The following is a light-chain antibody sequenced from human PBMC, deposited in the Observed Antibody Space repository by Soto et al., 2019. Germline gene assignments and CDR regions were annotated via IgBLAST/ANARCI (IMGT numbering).Light chain of an antibody. J-gene: IGKJ1*01. CDR2: GAS. V-gene: IGKV3-20*01. CDR3: QEYGNSRT. CDR1: QSVGSSY. Sequence: EIVLTQSPGNLSLSPGEGATLSCRASQSVGSSYLAWYQQKPGQAPRLLIYGASSRATGIPDRFSGSGSVTDFTLTISRLEPEDFAVYYCQEYGNSRTFGQGTKVEIK.